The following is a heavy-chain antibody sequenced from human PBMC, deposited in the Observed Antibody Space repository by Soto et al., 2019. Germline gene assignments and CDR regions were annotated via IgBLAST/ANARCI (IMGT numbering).Heavy chain of an antibody. Sequence: QVQLVQSGAEVKKPGSSVKVSCKASGGTFSSYAISWVRQAPGQGLEWMGGIIPIFGTANYAQKFQGRVTITADESTSTAYMGLSSLRSEDTAVYYCARDPRRDGYNRQAFDIWGQGTMVTVSS. V-gene: IGHV1-69*01. D-gene: IGHD5-12*01. J-gene: IGHJ3*02. CDR2: IIPIFGTA. CDR3: ARDPRRDGYNRQAFDI. CDR1: GGTFSSYA.